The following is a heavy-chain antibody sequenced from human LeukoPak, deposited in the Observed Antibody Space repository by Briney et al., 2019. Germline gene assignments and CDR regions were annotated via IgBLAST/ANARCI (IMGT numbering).Heavy chain of an antibody. Sequence: SVKVSCKASGGTFSSYAISWVRQAPGQGLEWMGRIIPIFGTANYAQKFQGRVTITTDESTSTAYMELSSLRSEDTAVYYCARTNIAARLSYYYMDIWGKGTTVTVSS. J-gene: IGHJ6*03. V-gene: IGHV1-69*05. CDR2: IIPIFGTA. CDR3: ARTNIAARLSYYYMDI. CDR1: GGTFSSYA. D-gene: IGHD6-6*01.